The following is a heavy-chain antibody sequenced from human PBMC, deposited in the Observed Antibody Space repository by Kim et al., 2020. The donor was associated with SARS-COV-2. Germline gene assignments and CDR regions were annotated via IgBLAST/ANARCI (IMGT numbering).Heavy chain of an antibody. V-gene: IGHV1-18*04. CDR1: GYTFTSYG. CDR3: ARAPSAYSSGWYFSGATNLDAFDI. J-gene: IGHJ3*02. D-gene: IGHD6-19*01. CDR2: ISVYNGNT. Sequence: ASVKVSCKASGYTFTSYGISWVRQAPGQGLEWMGWISVYNGNTNYAQKLQGRVTMTTDTSTSTAYMELRSLRSDDTAVYYCARAPSAYSSGWYFSGATNLDAFDIWGQGTMVTVSS.